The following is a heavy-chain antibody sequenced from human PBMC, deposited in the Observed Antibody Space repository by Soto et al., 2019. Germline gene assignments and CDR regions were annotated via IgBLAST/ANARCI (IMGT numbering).Heavy chain of an antibody. CDR3: ARAIGADFFDY. V-gene: IGHV3-23*01. CDR1: GFTFSNYA. CDR2: ISDSGVNT. D-gene: IGHD6-25*01. Sequence: GGSLGLSGPASGFTFSNYAMSWVRQAPGMGLEWVSTISDSGVNTFFGDSMKDRFTISRDNSKSTVYLQLNTVRAEDTAIYYCARAIGADFFDYWGQGTLVTVSS. J-gene: IGHJ4*02.